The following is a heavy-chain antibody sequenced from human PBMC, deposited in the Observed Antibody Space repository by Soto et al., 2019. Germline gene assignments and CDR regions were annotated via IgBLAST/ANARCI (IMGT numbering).Heavy chain of an antibody. CDR1: GDTFSSYA. V-gene: IGHV1-69*01. CDR3: ASRYCNGGSCQSRYYYGMDV. J-gene: IGHJ6*02. CDR2: IIPVSGKI. D-gene: IGHD2-15*01. Sequence: QVQLVQSGAEVKKPGSSVKVSCKASGDTFSSYAISWVRQAPGQGLEWVGGIIPVSGKINSAQKFKGRVTITADEFTSTVYMELSSLRSEDTAVYFCASRYCNGGSCQSRYYYGMDVWGQGTTVTVSS.